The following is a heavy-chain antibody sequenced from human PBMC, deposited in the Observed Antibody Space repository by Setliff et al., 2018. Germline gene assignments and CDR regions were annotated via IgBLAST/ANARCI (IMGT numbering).Heavy chain of an antibody. Sequence: SETLSLTCTVSGGSISSSSYYWAWIRQPPGKGLEWTGSIYYRGSTFIYPSLRSRVTISADTSKNQFSLKLTSVTAADTAVYYCRLWSHNYHNDYWGQGTLVTVSS. CDR3: RLWSHNYHNDY. D-gene: IGHD3-10*01. J-gene: IGHJ4*02. CDR2: IYYRGST. CDR1: GGSISSSSYY. V-gene: IGHV4-39*07.